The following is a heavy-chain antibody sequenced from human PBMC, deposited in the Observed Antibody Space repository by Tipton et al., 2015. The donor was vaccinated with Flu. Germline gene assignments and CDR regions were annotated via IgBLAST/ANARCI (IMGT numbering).Heavy chain of an antibody. CDR3: ARGSLWFGELEKYGLDP. CDR2: IYHSGST. J-gene: IGHJ5*02. V-gene: IGHV4-38-2*02. D-gene: IGHD3-10*01. CDR1: GYSISSGYY. Sequence: GLVKPSETLSLTCTVSGYSISSGYYWGWIRQPPGKGLEWIGSIYHSGSTYYNPSLKSRVTISVDTSKNQFSLKLSSVTAADTAVYYCARGSLWFGELEKYGLDPWGQGTLVTVSS.